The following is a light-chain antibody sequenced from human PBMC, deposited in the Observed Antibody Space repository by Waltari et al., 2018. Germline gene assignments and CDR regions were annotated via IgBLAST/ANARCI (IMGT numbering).Light chain of an antibody. Sequence: DIQMTQSPSSLSASVGDRVTITCRASQSISSYLNWYQQKPGKAPKLLIYAASSLQSGVPSRFSGSGSGTDFTLTISSLQPEDFGTYYCQQSYSTWTFGQGTKVEIK. CDR2: AAS. CDR1: QSISSY. J-gene: IGKJ1*01. CDR3: QQSYSTWT. V-gene: IGKV1-39*01.